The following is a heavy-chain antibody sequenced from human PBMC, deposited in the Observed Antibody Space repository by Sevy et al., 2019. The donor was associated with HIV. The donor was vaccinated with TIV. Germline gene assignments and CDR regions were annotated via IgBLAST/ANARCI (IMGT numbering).Heavy chain of an antibody. Sequence: GSLRLSCVVSGIIFTSSGMHRVRQAPGKGLEWVAVISYHGRDKFYADSVKGRFTISRDNSKNILYLQMNGLRIEDTAVYYCAKDFTGYNGMDVWGQGTMVTVSS. V-gene: IGHV3-30*18. CDR1: GIIFTSSG. CDR3: AKDFTGYNGMDV. D-gene: IGHD3-9*01. J-gene: IGHJ6*02. CDR2: ISYHGRDK.